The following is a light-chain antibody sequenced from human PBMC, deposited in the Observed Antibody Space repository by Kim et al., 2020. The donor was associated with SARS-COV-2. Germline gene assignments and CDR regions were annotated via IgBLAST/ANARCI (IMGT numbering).Light chain of an antibody. V-gene: IGKV3-20*01. CDR3: QQYGNSPWA. J-gene: IGKJ1*01. CDR2: GAS. Sequence: EIVLTQSPGTVSLSPGERATLSCRASQSVTSNYLAWFQQKPGQAPRLLIYGASTRATAIPDRFSGSGSGTDFTLTISRLEPEDFAVYYCQQYGNSPWAFGQGTKVDIK. CDR1: QSVTSNY.